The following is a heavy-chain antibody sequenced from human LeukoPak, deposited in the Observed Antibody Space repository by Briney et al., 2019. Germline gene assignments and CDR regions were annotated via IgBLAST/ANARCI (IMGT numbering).Heavy chain of an antibody. J-gene: IGHJ6*02. Sequence: SETLSLTCIVSGGSISSYYWSWIRQPPGKGLEWIGYIYYSGSTNYNPSLKSRVTISVDTSKNQFSLKLSSVTAADTAVYYCARHHGPPNYYYYGMDVWGQGTTVTVSS. CDR2: IYYSGST. CDR3: ARHHGPPNYYYYGMDV. CDR1: GGSISSYY. V-gene: IGHV4-59*08.